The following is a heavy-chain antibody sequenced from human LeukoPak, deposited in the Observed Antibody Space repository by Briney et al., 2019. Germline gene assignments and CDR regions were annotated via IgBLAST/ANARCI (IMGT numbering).Heavy chain of an antibody. CDR3: AKVGGLLPFDN. J-gene: IGHJ4*02. CDR2: ISGSGGST. V-gene: IGHV3-23*01. CDR1: GFTFSNYA. D-gene: IGHD3-22*01. Sequence: GGSLRLSCVASGFTFSNYAMTWVRQAPGKGLEWVSTISGSGGSTYYADSVKGRFTISRDNSKNTLYLQMSSLRAEDTALYYCAKVGGLLPFDNWGQGTLVTASS.